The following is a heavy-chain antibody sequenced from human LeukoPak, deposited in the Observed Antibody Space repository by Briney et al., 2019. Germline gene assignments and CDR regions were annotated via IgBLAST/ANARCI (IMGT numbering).Heavy chain of an antibody. V-gene: IGHV6-1*01. CDR3: ARGWRSSWYDDYFDY. CDR2: TYYRSKWYN. J-gene: IGHJ4*02. D-gene: IGHD6-13*01. Sequence: SQTLSLTCAISGDSVSSNSAAWNWIRQSPSRGLEWLGRTYYRSKWYNDYAVSVKSRITINPDTSKNQFFLQLNSVTPEDTAVYYCARGWRSSWYDDYFDYWGQGTLVTVSS. CDR1: GDSVSSNSAA.